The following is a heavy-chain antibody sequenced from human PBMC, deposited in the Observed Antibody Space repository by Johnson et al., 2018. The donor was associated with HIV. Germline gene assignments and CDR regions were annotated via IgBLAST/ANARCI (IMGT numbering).Heavy chain of an antibody. V-gene: IGHV3-30*04. CDR3: AKVDDLATMIVGDAFDI. Sequence: QVQVVESGGDVVQPGRSLRLSCAASGFTFSSYAMHWVRQAPGKGLEWVAVISYDGSNKYYADSVKGRFTISRDNSKNTLYLQMNSMRAEDTAIYYCAKVDDLATMIVGDAFDIWGQGTMVTVSP. J-gene: IGHJ3*02. D-gene: IGHD5-12*01. CDR1: GFTFSSYA. CDR2: ISYDGSNK.